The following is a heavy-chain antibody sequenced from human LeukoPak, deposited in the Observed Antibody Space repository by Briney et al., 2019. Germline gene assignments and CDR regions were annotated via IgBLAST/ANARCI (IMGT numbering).Heavy chain of an antibody. Sequence: ASVKVSCKASGYTFTSYGISWVRQAPGQGLEWMGWISAYNGNTNYAQKLQGRVAMTTDTSTSTAYMELRSLRSDDTAVYYCAKPILTIGGNFMYFDYWGQGTLVTVSS. CDR1: GYTFTSYG. V-gene: IGHV1-18*01. D-gene: IGHD2-21*02. J-gene: IGHJ4*02. CDR2: ISAYNGNT. CDR3: AKPILTIGGNFMYFDY.